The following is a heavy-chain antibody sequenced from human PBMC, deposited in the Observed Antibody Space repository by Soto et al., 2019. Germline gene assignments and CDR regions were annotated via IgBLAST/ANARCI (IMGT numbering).Heavy chain of an antibody. CDR3: ARGGGGTVTTLGFDY. J-gene: IGHJ4*02. V-gene: IGHV4-30-2*01. CDR1: GDSITYGHYS. Sequence: QLQLQESGSGLVKPSQTLSLTCAVSGDSITYGHYSWTWIRQPPGKGLEGIGYIYQSGSTYYNPSLKSRVTISMDRSKTQFSLKLNSVTAADTAVYFCARGGGGTVTTLGFDYWGQGTLVTVSS. D-gene: IGHD4-17*01. CDR2: IYQSGST.